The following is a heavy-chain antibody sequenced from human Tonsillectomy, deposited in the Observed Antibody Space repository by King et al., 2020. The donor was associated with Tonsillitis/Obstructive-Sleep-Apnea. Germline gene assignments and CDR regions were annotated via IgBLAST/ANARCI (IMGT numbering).Heavy chain of an antibody. CDR2: IYYSGST. V-gene: IGHV4-39*01. J-gene: IGHJ4*02. CDR3: ARHVRYCSGGSCFMTGFDY. D-gene: IGHD2-15*01. CDR1: GGSISSSSYY. Sequence: PLQESGPGLVKPSETLSLTCTVSGGSISSSSYYWGWIRQPPGKGLEWIGSIYYSGSTYYNPSLKSRVTISVDTSKNQFSLKLSSVTAADTAVYYCARHVRYCSGGSCFMTGFDYWGQGTLVTVSS.